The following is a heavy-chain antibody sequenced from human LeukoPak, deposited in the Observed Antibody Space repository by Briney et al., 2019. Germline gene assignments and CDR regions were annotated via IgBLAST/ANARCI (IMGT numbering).Heavy chain of an antibody. J-gene: IGHJ5*02. CDR1: GFTFSSHG. D-gene: IGHD4-17*01. Sequence: PGGSLGLSCAASGFTFSSHGMHWVRQAPGKGLEWVAFIRHDVTNKYNADSVKGRFTISRDNAKNSLYLQMNSLRAEDTAVYYCARVYGDYVTDWFDPWGQGTLVTVSS. CDR3: ARVYGDYVTDWFDP. CDR2: IRHDVTNK. V-gene: IGHV3-30*02.